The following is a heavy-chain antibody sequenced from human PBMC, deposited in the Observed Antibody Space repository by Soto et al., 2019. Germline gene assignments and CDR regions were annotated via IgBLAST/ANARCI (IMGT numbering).Heavy chain of an antibody. J-gene: IGHJ4*02. V-gene: IGHV5-10-1*01. CDR1: GYSFTSYW. CDR3: ARHEGQYFNPFFDC. CDR2: IDPSDSYT. Sequence: GESLKISCKGSGYSFTSYWISWVRQMPGKGLVWMGRIDPSDSYTNYSPSFQGHVTISADKSISTAYLQWSSLKASDSAMYYCARHEGQYFNPFFDCWGQGTLVTVSS. D-gene: IGHD3-9*01.